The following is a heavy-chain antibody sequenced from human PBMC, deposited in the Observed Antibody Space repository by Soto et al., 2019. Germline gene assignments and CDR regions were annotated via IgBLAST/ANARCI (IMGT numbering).Heavy chain of an antibody. CDR1: GFTFDDYA. CDR3: AKVQTPYYDILTGYSSG. J-gene: IGHJ4*02. CDR2: ISWNSGSI. V-gene: IGHV3-9*01. D-gene: IGHD3-9*01. Sequence: EVQLVESGGGLVQPGRSLRLSCAASGFTFDDYAMHWVRQAPGKGLEWVSGISWNSGSIGYADSVKGRFTISRDNAKNSLYLQMNSLRAEDTAVYYCAKVQTPYYDILTGYSSGWGQGTLVTVSS.